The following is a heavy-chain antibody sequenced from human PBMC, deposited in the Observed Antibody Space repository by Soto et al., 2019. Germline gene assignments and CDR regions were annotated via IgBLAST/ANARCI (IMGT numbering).Heavy chain of an antibody. D-gene: IGHD1-7*01. V-gene: IGHV3-30*18. CDR2: ISYDGSNK. CDR1: GFTFSSYG. Sequence: QVQLVESGGGVVQPGRSLRLSCAASGFTFSSYGMHWVRQAPGKGLEWVAVISYDGSNKYYADSVKGRFTISRDNSKNTLNLQMNSLRAEDTAVYYCAKDSNYSGAFDIWGQGTMVTVSS. J-gene: IGHJ3*02. CDR3: AKDSNYSGAFDI.